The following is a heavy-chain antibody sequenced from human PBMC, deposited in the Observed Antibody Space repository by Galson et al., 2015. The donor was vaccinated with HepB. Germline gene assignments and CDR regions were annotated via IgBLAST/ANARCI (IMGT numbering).Heavy chain of an antibody. CDR3: ARPLRYFDWWGLAFDP. D-gene: IGHD3-9*01. CDR2: IYYSGTT. V-gene: IGHV4-39*01. Sequence: SETLSLTCTVSGGSISSGSYYWGWIRQPPGKGLEWIGSIYYSGTTYYNPSLKSRVTISVDTSKNQFSLKLSSVTAADTALYYCARPLRYFDWWGLAFDPWGQGTLVTVSS. J-gene: IGHJ5*02. CDR1: GGSISSGSYY.